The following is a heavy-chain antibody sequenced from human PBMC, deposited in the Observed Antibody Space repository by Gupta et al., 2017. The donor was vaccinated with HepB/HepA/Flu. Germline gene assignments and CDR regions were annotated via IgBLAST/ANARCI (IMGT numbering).Heavy chain of an antibody. Sequence: QVQLQQWGAGLLKPSETLSLTCAVYGGSFSGYYWSWIRQPPGKGLEWIGEINHSGSTNYNPSLKSRVTISVDTSKNQFSLKLSSVTAADTAVYYCAKTKLLGGAFDIWCQGTMVTVSS. CDR2: INHSGST. CDR1: GGSFSGYY. CDR3: AKTKLLGGAFDI. V-gene: IGHV4-34*01. J-gene: IGHJ3*02. D-gene: IGHD3-10*01.